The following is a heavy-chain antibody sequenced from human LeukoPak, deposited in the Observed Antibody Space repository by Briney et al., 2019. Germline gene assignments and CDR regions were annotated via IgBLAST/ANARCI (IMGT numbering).Heavy chain of an antibody. CDR3: QVVPAAIDAFDI. Sequence: SETLSLTCTVSGGYITSSSYYWGWIRQPPGKGLEWIGSIYFSGSPYHNPSLKSRVTISVDTSKNQFSLKLSSVTAADTAVYYCQVVPAAIDAFDIWGQGTMVTVSS. CDR1: GGYITSSSYY. J-gene: IGHJ3*02. V-gene: IGHV4-39*07. CDR2: IYFSGSP. D-gene: IGHD2-2*01.